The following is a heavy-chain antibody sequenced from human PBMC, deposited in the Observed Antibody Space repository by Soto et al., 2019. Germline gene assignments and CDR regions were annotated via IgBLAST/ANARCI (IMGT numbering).Heavy chain of an antibody. V-gene: IGHV1-69*13. CDR3: ARVRISGWSYYYYYYGMDV. Sequence: GASVKVSCKASGGTFSSYAISWVRQAPGQELEWMGGIIPIFGTANYAQKFQGRVTITADESTSTAYMELSSLRSEDTAVYYCARVRISGWSYYYYYYGMDVWGQGTTVTVSS. CDR1: GGTFSSYA. CDR2: IIPIFGTA. D-gene: IGHD6-19*01. J-gene: IGHJ6*02.